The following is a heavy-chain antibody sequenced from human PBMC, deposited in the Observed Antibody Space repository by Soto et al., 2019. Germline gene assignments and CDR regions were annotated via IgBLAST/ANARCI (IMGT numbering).Heavy chain of an antibody. Sequence: SETLSLTCTVSGGSISSYYWSWIRQPPGKGLEWIGYIYYSGRTNYNPSLKSRVTISVDTSKNQFSMKMSSVTAADTAVYYCARSIGGITFGGVIVIPSWFDPWGQGTLVTVSS. CDR1: GGSISSYY. CDR2: IYYSGRT. J-gene: IGHJ5*02. CDR3: ARSIGGITFGGVIVIPSWFDP. D-gene: IGHD3-16*02. V-gene: IGHV4-59*01.